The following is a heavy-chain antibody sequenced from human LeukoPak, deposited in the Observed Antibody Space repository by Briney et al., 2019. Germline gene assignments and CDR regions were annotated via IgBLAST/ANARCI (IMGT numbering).Heavy chain of an antibody. J-gene: IGHJ6*02. CDR1: GFTFSYYN. V-gene: IGHV3-48*01. Sequence: GGSLRLSCAASGFTFSYYNMNWVRQAPGKGLEWVSFITSSSSTMYYADSVKGRFTISRDNSKNTLYLQMGSLRAEDMAVYYCARSSHFVSSGCPEGCYYYYGMDVWGQGTTVTVSS. CDR3: ARSSHFVSSGCPEGCYYYYGMDV. CDR2: ITSSSSTM. D-gene: IGHD6-19*01.